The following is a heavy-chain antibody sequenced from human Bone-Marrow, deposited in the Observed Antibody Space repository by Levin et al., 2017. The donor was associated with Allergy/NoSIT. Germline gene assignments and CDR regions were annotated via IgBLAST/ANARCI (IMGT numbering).Heavy chain of an antibody. Sequence: GGSLRLSCAASGFTFSSYGMHWVRQAPGKGLEWVAVISYDGSNKYYADSVKGRFTISRDNSKNTLYLQMNSLRAEDTAVYYCAKSRRITMVRGVNHYYYGMDVWGQGTTVTVSS. D-gene: IGHD3-10*01. CDR3: AKSRRITMVRGVNHYYYGMDV. CDR1: GFTFSSYG. V-gene: IGHV3-30*18. J-gene: IGHJ6*02. CDR2: ISYDGSNK.